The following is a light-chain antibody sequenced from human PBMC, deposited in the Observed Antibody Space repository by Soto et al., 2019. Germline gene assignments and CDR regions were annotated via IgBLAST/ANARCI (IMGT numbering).Light chain of an antibody. CDR1: SSDVGGYNY. Sequence: QSVLTQPASVSGSPGQSITISCTGTSSDVGGYNYVSWYQQHPGKAPKLMIYDVNNRPSGVSDRFSGSKSGNTASLTISGLQAEDEAAYFCSSYTSSNTLYVLGAGTKVTVL. CDR2: DVN. V-gene: IGLV2-14*01. J-gene: IGLJ1*01. CDR3: SSYTSSNTLYV.